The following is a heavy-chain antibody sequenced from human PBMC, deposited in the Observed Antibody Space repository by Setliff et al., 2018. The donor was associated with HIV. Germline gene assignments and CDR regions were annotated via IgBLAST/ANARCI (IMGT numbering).Heavy chain of an antibody. CDR3: AKTNGWFLIDY. D-gene: IGHD6-19*01. CDR1: GLTFSSYG. CDR2: IRNDGSNK. V-gene: IGHV3-30*02. Sequence: GGSLRLSCAASGLTFSSYGMHWVRQAPGKGLECVAFIRNDGSNKYYADSVKGRFTISRDDSKNTLFLQMDSLRPEDTALYYCAKTNGWFLIDYWGQGTLVTVSS. J-gene: IGHJ4*02.